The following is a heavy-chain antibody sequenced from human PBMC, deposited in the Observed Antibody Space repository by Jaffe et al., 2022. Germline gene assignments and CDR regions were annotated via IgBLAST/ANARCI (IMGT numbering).Heavy chain of an antibody. CDR2: INSDGSST. CDR1: GFTFSSYW. Sequence: EVQLVESGGGLVQPGGSLRLSCAASGFTFSSYWMHWVRQAPGKGLVWVSRINSDGSSTSYADSVKGRFTISRDNAKNTLYLQMNSLRAEDTAVYYCARDRDALVPNNWYFDLWGRGTLVTVSS. D-gene: IGHD6-13*01. J-gene: IGHJ2*01. V-gene: IGHV3-74*01. CDR3: ARDRDALVPNNWYFDL.